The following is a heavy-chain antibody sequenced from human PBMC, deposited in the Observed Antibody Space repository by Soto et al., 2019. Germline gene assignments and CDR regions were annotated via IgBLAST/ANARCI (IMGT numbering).Heavy chain of an antibody. V-gene: IGHV3-23*01. CDR2: ISAGGGNT. D-gene: IGHD2-2*01. Sequence: EVQLLESGGGLVQPGGSLRLSCAVSGFSFSTYAMSWVRQAPGKGLEWVSGISAGGGNTYYADSVRGRFTISRDNSKDTLYLQITSLRAEYTAFYYCAKHAEYQLVSWFDPWGQGTLVTVSS. J-gene: IGHJ5*02. CDR3: AKHAEYQLVSWFDP. CDR1: GFSFSTYA.